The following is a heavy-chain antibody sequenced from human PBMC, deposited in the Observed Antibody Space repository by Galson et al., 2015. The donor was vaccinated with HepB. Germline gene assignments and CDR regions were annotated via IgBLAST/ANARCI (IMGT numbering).Heavy chain of an antibody. J-gene: IGHJ3*02. CDR1: GFTFSSYS. D-gene: IGHD3-10*01. Sequence: SLRLSCAASGFTFSSYSMNWVRRAPGKGLEWVSYISNSASTIYYADSLKGRYTISRDNAKSSLYLQINSLKDEDTAVYYCARLRGSQRPDAFDIWGQGTMVTVSS. CDR2: ISNSASTI. CDR3: ARLRGSQRPDAFDI. V-gene: IGHV3-48*02.